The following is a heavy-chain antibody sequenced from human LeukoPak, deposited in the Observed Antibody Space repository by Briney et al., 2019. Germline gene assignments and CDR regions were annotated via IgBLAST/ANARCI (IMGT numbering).Heavy chain of an antibody. CDR2: ISGSGDNT. D-gene: IGHD3-16*01. Sequence: PGGSLRLSCAASGFSVSSSYMSWVRQAPGKGLEWVSGISGSGDNTYYADSVKGRLTISRDNSKNTLYLQMNSLRAEDTAVYYCAKSHLQRGGSAFDIWGQGTMVTVSS. CDR1: GFSVSSSY. J-gene: IGHJ3*02. CDR3: AKSHLQRGGSAFDI. V-gene: IGHV3-23*01.